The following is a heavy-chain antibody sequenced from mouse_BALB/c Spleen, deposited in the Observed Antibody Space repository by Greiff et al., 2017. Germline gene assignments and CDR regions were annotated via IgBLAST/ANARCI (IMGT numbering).Heavy chain of an antibody. CDR3: ARTWDDYYAMDY. D-gene: IGHD4-1*01. Sequence: QVQLQQPGAELVKPGASVKLSCKASGYTFTSYWMHWVKQRPGQGLEWIGEINPSNGRTNYNEKFKSKATQTVDKSSSTAYMQLSSLTSEDSAVYYCARTWDDYYAMDYWGQGTSVTVSS. CDR1: GYTFTSYW. J-gene: IGHJ4*01. CDR2: INPSNGRT. V-gene: IGHV1S81*02.